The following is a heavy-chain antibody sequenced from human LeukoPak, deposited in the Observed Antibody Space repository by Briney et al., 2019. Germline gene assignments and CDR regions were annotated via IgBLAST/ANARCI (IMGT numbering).Heavy chain of an antibody. J-gene: IGHJ4*02. Sequence: GGSLRLSCAASGFTFSGYWMSWVRQAPGKGLEWVANIKQDGSEKYYVDSVKGRFTISRDNAKNSLYLQMNSLRAEDTAVYYCARDESGSPDYWGQGTLVTVSS. V-gene: IGHV3-7*01. CDR2: IKQDGSEK. CDR3: ARDESGSPDY. D-gene: IGHD1-26*01. CDR1: GFTFSGYW.